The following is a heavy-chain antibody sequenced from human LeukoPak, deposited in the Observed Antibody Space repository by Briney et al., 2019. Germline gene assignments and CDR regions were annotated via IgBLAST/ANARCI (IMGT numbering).Heavy chain of an antibody. V-gene: IGHV3-74*01. D-gene: IGHD2-2*02. J-gene: IGHJ6*02. CDR1: GFTLSAYW. CDR2: IEGDGNRI. Sequence: GGSLRLSCAASGFTLSAYWMHWVRQAPGKGLMWVSRIEGDGNRITYADSVKGRFTISRDNAKNTLYLQMNSLRAEDTAVYYCAKDLGYCSSTSCYISFYYYYGMDVWGQGTTVTVSS. CDR3: AKDLGYCSSTSCYISFYYYYGMDV.